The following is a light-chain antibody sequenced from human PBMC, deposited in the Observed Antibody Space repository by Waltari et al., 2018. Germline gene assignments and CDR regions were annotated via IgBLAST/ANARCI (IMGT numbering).Light chain of an antibody. Sequence: QSVLTQPPSVSGAPGQRVTISCTGSSSNMGAGRDVHWYQQLPGTAPKLLLFGNWYRPSGDPDRFCGAKSGTSDSLAIAGLQAEDEAEYYCQSYDNILSGSVFGGGTKLTVL. CDR1: SSNMGAGRD. J-gene: IGLJ2*01. V-gene: IGLV1-40*01. CDR2: GNW. CDR3: QSYDNILSGSV.